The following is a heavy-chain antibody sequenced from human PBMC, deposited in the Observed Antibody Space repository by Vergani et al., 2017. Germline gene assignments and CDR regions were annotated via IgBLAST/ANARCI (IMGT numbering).Heavy chain of an antibody. V-gene: IGHV3-21*02. CDR3: ARDLLGYCSSTSCLGHYYYYMDV. CDR1: GFTFSSYS. Sequence: MQLVESGGGVIQPGGSLRLSCVASGFTFSSYSMNWVRQAPGKGLEWVSSISSSSSYIYYADSVKGRFTISRDNAKNSLYLQMNSLRAEDTAVYYCARDLLGYCSSTSCLGHYYYYMDVWGK. D-gene: IGHD2-2*01. J-gene: IGHJ6*03. CDR2: ISSSSSYI.